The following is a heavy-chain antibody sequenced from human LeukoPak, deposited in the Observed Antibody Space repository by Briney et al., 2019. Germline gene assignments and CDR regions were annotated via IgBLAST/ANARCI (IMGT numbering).Heavy chain of an antibody. CDR2: IYYSGST. V-gene: IGHV4-59*12. Sequence: PSETLSLTCTVSGGSISSYYWSWIRQPPGKGLEWIGYIYYSGSTYYNPSLKSRVTISVDTSKNQFSLKLSSVTAADTAVYYCAREVGIVGATSDYWGQGTLVTVSS. J-gene: IGHJ4*02. CDR3: AREVGIVGATSDY. D-gene: IGHD1-26*01. CDR1: GGSISSYY.